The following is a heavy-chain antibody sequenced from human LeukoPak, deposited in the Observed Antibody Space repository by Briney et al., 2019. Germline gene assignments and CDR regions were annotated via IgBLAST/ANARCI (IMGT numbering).Heavy chain of an antibody. CDR2: VSGSGGST. Sequence: PGGSLRLSCAASGIAFDGYVMTWVRQAPGKGLEWVSTVSGSGGSTYYADSVKGRFTISRDNSKNTLYLQMNGLRAEDTAVYYCAILGITMVRGEGLDFWGQGTLVTVSS. CDR3: AILGITMVRGEGLDF. V-gene: IGHV3-23*01. CDR1: GIAFDGYV. D-gene: IGHD3-10*01. J-gene: IGHJ4*02.